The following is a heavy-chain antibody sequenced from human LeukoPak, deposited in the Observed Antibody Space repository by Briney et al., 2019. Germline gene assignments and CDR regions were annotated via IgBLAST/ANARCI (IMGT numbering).Heavy chain of an antibody. CDR2: IDPGDSDT. J-gene: IGHJ4*02. Sequence: GESLKISCKGSGYHFTTYWIAWVRQMPGKGLEFMGIIDPGDSDTRYSPSFQGQVTISADKSISTSYLQWSSLKASDPAMYYCASHGGYCTNGVCYNPYYFDYWGQGTLVTVSS. CDR1: GYHFTTYW. V-gene: IGHV5-51*01. CDR3: ASHGGYCTNGVCYNPYYFDY. D-gene: IGHD2-8*01.